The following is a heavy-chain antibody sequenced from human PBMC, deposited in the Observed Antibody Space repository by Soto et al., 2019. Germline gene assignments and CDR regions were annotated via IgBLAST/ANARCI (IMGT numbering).Heavy chain of an antibody. CDR1: SGSVSSGSYY. J-gene: IGHJ1*01. D-gene: IGHD5-12*01. V-gene: IGHV4-61*01. Sequence: QVQLQESGPGLVKPSETLSLTCTVSSGSVSSGSYYWSWIRQPPGKGLEWIGYIYYSGSTNYNPSLKSRVTISVDTSKNQFSLKLSSVTAADTAVYYCAGRDGYNFAEYFQHWGQGTLVTVSS. CDR2: IYYSGST. CDR3: AGRDGYNFAEYFQH.